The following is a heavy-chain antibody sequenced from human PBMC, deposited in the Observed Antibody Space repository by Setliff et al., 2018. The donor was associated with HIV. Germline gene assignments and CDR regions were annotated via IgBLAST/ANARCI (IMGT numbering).Heavy chain of an antibody. CDR3: ARDLFTSGSDRSRQAGYCYYYYMDV. CDR1: GYTFTSYG. V-gene: IGHV1-18*01. D-gene: IGHD3-10*01. CDR2: ISTHSVSSVNK. J-gene: IGHJ6*03. Sequence: ASVKVSCKAFGYTFTSYGINWVRQAPGQGLEWMGWISTHSVSSVNKNYAQKFQGRVTLTTDTSTSTAYMELRSLRSDDTAVYYCARDLFTSGSDRSRQAGYCYYYYMDVWGKGTTVTVSS.